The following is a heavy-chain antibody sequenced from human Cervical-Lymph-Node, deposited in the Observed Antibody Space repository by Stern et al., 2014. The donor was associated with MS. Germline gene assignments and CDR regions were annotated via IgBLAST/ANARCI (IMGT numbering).Heavy chain of an antibody. D-gene: IGHD2-8*01. V-gene: IGHV5-51*03. CDR3: ATQGCTNGVCHFEY. CDR1: GYSFTDFW. CDR2: IHPGDFDT. J-gene: IGHJ4*02. Sequence: VQLVQSGPEVKKPGESLKMSCKASGYSFTDFWIGWVRQMPGKGLESMGIIHPGDFDTRYSPSLQGQVTISVDRSINTAYLQWSSLKASDSAIYYCATQGCTNGVCHFEYWGQGTLVTVSS.